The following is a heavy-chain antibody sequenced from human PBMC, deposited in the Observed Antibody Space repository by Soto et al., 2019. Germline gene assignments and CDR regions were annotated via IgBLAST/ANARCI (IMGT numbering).Heavy chain of an antibody. Sequence: QVQLVQSGAELRKPGASVKVSCKASGYPFNGNHIHWVRQAPGQGLEWMGWLNPYSRATTYGANYKGRINLTRDTSLSTSYMELIGLRSDDTAVYYCATAKRGTGSLLSAWGQGTLVTVSS. CDR1: GYPFNGNH. J-gene: IGHJ5*01. V-gene: IGHV1-2*02. D-gene: IGHD3-10*01. CDR2: LNPYSRAT. CDR3: ATAKRGTGSLLSA.